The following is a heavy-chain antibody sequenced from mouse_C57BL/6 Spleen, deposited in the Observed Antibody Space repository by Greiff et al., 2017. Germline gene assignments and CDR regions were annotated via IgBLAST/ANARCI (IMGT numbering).Heavy chain of an antibody. Sequence: EVQLQQSGPELVKPGASVKISCKASGYTFTDYYMNWVKQSHGTSLEWIGDLNPNNGGTSYHPKFKGKATVTVAKSSSTAYMELRSLTSEVSAVYYCARANWDVFSYWGQGTLVTVSA. J-gene: IGHJ3*01. CDR1: GYTFTDYY. CDR3: ARANWDVFSY. V-gene: IGHV1-26*01. CDR2: LNPNNGGT. D-gene: IGHD4-1*01.